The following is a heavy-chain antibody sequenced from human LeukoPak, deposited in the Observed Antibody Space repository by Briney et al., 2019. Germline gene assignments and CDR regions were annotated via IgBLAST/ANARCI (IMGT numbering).Heavy chain of an antibody. J-gene: IGHJ4*02. CDR2: INPSGGST. CDR3: ASEVDTAMVTEDY. D-gene: IGHD5-18*01. CDR1: GYTFTSYY. Sequence: ASVKVSCKASGYTFTSYYMHWVRQARGQGLEWMGVINPSGGSTSYAQKFQGRVTMTRDTSTSTVYMELSSLRSEDTAVYYCASEVDTAMVTEDYWGQGTLVTVSS. V-gene: IGHV1-46*01.